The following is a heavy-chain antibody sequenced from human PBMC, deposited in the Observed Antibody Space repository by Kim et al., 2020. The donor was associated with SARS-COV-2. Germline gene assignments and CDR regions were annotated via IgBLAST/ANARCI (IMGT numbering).Heavy chain of an antibody. V-gene: IGHV4-31*03. Sequence: SETLSLTCTVSGGSISSGGYYWSWIRQHPGKGLEWIGYIYYSGSTYYNPSLKSRVTISVDTSKNQFSLKLSAVTAADTAVYYCARDRAAAGNERSVDYWGQGTLVTVSS. J-gene: IGHJ4*02. CDR3: ARDRAAAGNERSVDY. CDR2: IYYSGST. D-gene: IGHD6-13*01. CDR1: GGSISSGGYY.